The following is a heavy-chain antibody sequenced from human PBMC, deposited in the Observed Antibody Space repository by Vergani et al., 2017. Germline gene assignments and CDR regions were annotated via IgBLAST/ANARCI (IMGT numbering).Heavy chain of an antibody. CDR2: ISYDGSNK. CDR1: GFTFSSYG. D-gene: IGHD2-2*01. CDR3: AREGTHSSTSCSSFDY. J-gene: IGHJ4*02. Sequence: QVQLVESGGGVVQPGRSLRLSCAASGFTFSSYGMHWVRQAPGKGLEWVAVISYDGSNKYYADSVKGRFTISRDNSKNTLYLQMNSLRAEDTAVYYCAREGTHSSTSCSSFDYWGQGTLVTVSS. V-gene: IGHV3-30*03.